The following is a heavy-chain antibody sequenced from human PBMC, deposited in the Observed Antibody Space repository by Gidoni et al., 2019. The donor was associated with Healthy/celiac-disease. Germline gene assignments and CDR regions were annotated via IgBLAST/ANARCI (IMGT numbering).Heavy chain of an antibody. V-gene: IGHV2-70*01. D-gene: IGHD6-19*01. J-gene: IGHJ4*02. CDR2: IDWDDDK. Sequence: IRQPPGKALEWLALIDWDDDKYYSTSLKTRLTISKDTSKNQVVLTMTNMDPVDTATYYCARSRIYSSGWYDTFTFDYWGQGTLFTVSS. CDR3: ARSRIYSSGWYDTFTFDY.